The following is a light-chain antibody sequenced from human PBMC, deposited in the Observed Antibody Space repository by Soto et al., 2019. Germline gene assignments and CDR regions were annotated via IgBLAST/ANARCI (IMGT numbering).Light chain of an antibody. CDR1: SSNIGAGYD. V-gene: IGLV1-40*01. CDR2: GIN. J-gene: IGLJ1*01. Sequence: QSVLAQPPSVSGAPGQKVTISCTGSSSNIGAGYDLHWYQQLPGTAPKLLLYGINNRPSGVPDRFSGSKSGTSASLAITGLQAEDEADYYCQSYDSSLSAYVFGTGTKLTVL. CDR3: QSYDSSLSAYV.